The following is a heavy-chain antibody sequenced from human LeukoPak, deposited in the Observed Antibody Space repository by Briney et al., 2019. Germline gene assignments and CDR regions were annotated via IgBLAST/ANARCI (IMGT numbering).Heavy chain of an antibody. CDR3: ASLYSYEFSTGYYYGMDV. J-gene: IGHJ6*02. CDR1: GFTFSSYS. D-gene: IGHD5-18*01. V-gene: IGHV3-21*01. Sequence: GGSLRLSCAASGFTFSSYSMNWVRQAPGKGLEWVSSISSSSYIYYADSVKGRFTTSRDNAKNSLYLQMNSLRAEDTAVYYCASLYSYEFSTGYYYGMDVWGQGTTVTVSS. CDR2: ISSSSYI.